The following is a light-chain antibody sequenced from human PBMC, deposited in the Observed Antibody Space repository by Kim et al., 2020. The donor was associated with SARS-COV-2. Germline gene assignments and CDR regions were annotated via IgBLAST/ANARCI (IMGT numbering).Light chain of an antibody. Sequence: YPGERATLSCRASQSVSSNLAWYQQKPGQVPRLLIYGASTRATGIPARFSGSGSGTEFTLTISSLQSEDVAVYYCQHYNNWPPWTFGQGTKVDIK. V-gene: IGKV3-15*01. J-gene: IGKJ1*01. CDR3: QHYNNWPPWT. CDR2: GAS. CDR1: QSVSSN.